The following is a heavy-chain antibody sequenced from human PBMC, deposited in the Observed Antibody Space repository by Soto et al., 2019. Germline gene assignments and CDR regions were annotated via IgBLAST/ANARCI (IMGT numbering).Heavy chain of an antibody. Sequence: ASVKLSCKASGGTFSSYTISWVRQAPGQGHEWMGRIIPILGIANYAQKFQGRVTITADKSTSTAYMELSSLRSEDTAVYYCATYYYDSSGYYDVDYWGQGTLVTVSS. CDR1: GGTFSSYT. V-gene: IGHV1-69*02. CDR3: ATYYYDSSGYYDVDY. CDR2: IIPILGIA. J-gene: IGHJ4*02. D-gene: IGHD3-22*01.